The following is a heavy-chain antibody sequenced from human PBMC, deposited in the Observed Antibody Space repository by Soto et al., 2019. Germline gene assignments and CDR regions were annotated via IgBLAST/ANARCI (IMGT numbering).Heavy chain of an antibody. CDR3: ARDLKEYCSDGKCNWFDP. CDR1: GASISTYY. J-gene: IGHJ5*02. CDR2: ISYSGST. V-gene: IGHV4-59*01. Sequence: SETLSLTCTVSGASISTYYWSWIRQPPGKGLELIGYISYSGSTNYNPSLKSRVTISFDASKNEISLQVRSATAADAAVYYCARDLKEYCSDGKCNWFDPWGQGTLVTV. D-gene: IGHD2-15*01.